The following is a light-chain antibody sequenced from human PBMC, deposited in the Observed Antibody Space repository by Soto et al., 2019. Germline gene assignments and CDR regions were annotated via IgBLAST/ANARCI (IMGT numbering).Light chain of an antibody. CDR3: GTWDSSLSAPDVV. Sequence: VLTQPPSVSAAPGQKVTISCSGSSSNIGNNYVSWYQQLPGTAPKLLIYDNNKRPSGIPDRFSGSKSGTSATLGITGLQTGDEADYYSGTWDSSLSAPDVVFGGGTKLTVL. J-gene: IGLJ2*01. V-gene: IGLV1-51*01. CDR2: DNN. CDR1: SSNIGNNY.